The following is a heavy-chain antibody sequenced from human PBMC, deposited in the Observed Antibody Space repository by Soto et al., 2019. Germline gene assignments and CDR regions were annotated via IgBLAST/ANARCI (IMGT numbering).Heavy chain of an antibody. CDR1: GESVSSGFYY. V-gene: IGHV4-61*01. D-gene: IGHD2-15*01. CDR2: ILSSGRS. Sequence: SETPSLTCTVSGESVSSGFYYWNWIRQAPGKGLEWIGSILSSGRSNYNPSLKSRVSMSVDTSKNQFSLRLTSVGAADSAIYYCARVVRCTRSGCYYLAMDVWGQGTTVTVSS. J-gene: IGHJ6*02. CDR3: ARVVRCTRSGCYYLAMDV.